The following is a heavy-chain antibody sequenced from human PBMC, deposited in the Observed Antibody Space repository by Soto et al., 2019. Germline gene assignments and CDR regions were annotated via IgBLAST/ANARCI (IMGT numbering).Heavy chain of an antibody. V-gene: IGHV3-48*01. D-gene: IGHD2-15*01. Sequence: GGSLRLSCAASGFTFSSYDMIWVRQAPGQGLEWVSYISSTSRAIYYADSVKGRFTISRDNAKNSLYLQLNSLRAEDTAVYYCATGREDIVVVVAATVQKKPLLRYGMDVWGQGTTVTVSS. J-gene: IGHJ6*02. CDR3: ATGREDIVVVVAATVQKKPLLRYGMDV. CDR2: ISSTSRAI. CDR1: GFTFSSYD.